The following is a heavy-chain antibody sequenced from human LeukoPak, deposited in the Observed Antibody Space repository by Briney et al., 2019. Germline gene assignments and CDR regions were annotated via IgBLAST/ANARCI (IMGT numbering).Heavy chain of an antibody. CDR3: ARTFLYYDFWSGYGCFDY. Sequence: ASVKVSCKASGYTFTGYYMHWVRQAPGQGLEWMGWINPNSGGTNYAQKFQGRVTMTRDTSISTAYMELSRLRSDDTAVYYCARTFLYYDFWSGYGCFDYWGQGTLVTVSS. J-gene: IGHJ4*02. D-gene: IGHD3-3*01. CDR1: GYTFTGYY. CDR2: INPNSGGT. V-gene: IGHV1-2*02.